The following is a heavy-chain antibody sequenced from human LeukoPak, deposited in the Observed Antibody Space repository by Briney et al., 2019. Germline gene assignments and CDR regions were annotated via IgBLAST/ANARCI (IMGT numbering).Heavy chain of an antibody. CDR3: VKSRRVGANQRGLFDY. CDR1: GFTFSSYS. Sequence: GGSLRLSCAASGFTFSSYSMNWVRQAPGKGLEWVSYIRSTSSTMYYADSVKGRFTISRDNAKNSLYMQMNSLRADDTAVYYCVKSRRVGANQRGLFDYWGQGTLVTVSP. J-gene: IGHJ4*02. V-gene: IGHV3-48*04. CDR2: IRSTSSTM. D-gene: IGHD1-26*01.